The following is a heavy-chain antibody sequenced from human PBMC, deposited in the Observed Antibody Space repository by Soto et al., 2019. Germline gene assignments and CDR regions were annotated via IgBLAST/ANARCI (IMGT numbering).Heavy chain of an antibody. CDR1: GGSISSSSYY. Sequence: SETLSLTCTVSGGSISSSSYYWGWIRRPPGKGKEWIGSIYYSGSTYYNPSLKSRVTISVDTSKNQFSLKLSSVTAADTAVYYCASPKIAFYNWFDPWGQGTLVTVS. D-gene: IGHD3-3*02. CDR3: ASPKIAFYNWFDP. J-gene: IGHJ5*02. V-gene: IGHV4-39*01. CDR2: IYYSGST.